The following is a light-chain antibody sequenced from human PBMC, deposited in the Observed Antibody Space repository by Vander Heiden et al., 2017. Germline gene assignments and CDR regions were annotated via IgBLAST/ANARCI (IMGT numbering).Light chain of an antibody. Sequence: DIQMAQSPSSLSASIGDRVTITCRASQSIDSSLNWFQQKPGKAPKLLIYTAYSLQSGVPSRFNGSGSATEFTLTISSLQAEDFATYFCQQSHSAPYTFGQGTKVDMK. CDR2: TAY. V-gene: IGKV1-39*01. J-gene: IGKJ2*01. CDR1: QSIDSS. CDR3: QQSHSAPYT.